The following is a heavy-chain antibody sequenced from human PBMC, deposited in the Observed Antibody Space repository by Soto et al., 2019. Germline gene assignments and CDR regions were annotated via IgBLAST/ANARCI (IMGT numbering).Heavy chain of an antibody. CDR2: IYYSGST. V-gene: IGHV4-59*08. CDR1: GGSIGSYY. D-gene: IGHD4-17*01. CDR3: ARRIYGDYSYYFDY. Sequence: SATLPLTCTVSGGSIGSYYWSWIRQPPGKGLEWIGYIYYSGSTNYNPSLKSRVTISVDTSKNQFSLKLSSVTAADTAVYYCARRIYGDYSYYFDYWGQGTLVTVSS. J-gene: IGHJ4*02.